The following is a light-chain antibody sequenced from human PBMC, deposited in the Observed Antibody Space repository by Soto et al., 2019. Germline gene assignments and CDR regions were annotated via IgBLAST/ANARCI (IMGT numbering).Light chain of an antibody. CDR3: LQVNSFPRT. Sequence: QMTQSPSSLSASIGDRVTITCRASQGIGVRLAWFQQKPGKAPQYLIQSASTLQSGVPSRFSGSGSGTEFILTINSLQPEDVAIYYCLQVNSFPRTFGQGTKVDIK. CDR2: SAS. CDR1: QGIGVR. V-gene: IGKV1-12*01. J-gene: IGKJ1*01.